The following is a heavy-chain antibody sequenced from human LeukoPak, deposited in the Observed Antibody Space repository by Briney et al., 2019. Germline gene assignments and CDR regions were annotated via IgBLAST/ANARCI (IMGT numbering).Heavy chain of an antibody. CDR1: GFTFSSYW. J-gene: IGHJ4*02. D-gene: IGHD5-24*01. CDR2: IKQDGSEK. Sequence: GGSLRLSCAASGFTFSSYWMSWVRQAPGKGLEWVANIKQDGSEKYYVDSVKGRFTISRDNAKNSLYLQMNSLRAEDTAVYYCAVERDGYSSEGLRFDYWGQGPLVTVSP. V-gene: IGHV3-7*01. CDR3: AVERDGYSSEGLRFDY.